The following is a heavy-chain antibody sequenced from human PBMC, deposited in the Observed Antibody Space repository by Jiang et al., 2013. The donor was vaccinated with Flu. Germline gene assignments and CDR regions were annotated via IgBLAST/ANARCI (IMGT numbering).Heavy chain of an antibody. D-gene: IGHD2-15*01. CDR3: VREIGGGNCY. Sequence: QAPGKGLSGGQHKADGSVKYYVDSVKGRFTISRDNAKNSVYLQMNSLRVEDTAVYYCVREIGGGNCYWGQGTLVTVSS. CDR2: KADGSVK. J-gene: IGHJ4*02. V-gene: IGHV3-7*01.